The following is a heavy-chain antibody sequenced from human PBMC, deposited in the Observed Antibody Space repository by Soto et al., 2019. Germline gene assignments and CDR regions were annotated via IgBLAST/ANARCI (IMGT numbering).Heavy chain of an antibody. J-gene: IGHJ6*02. CDR2: IYSNGDT. V-gene: IGHV4-31*03. D-gene: IGHD6-6*01. CDR3: ARRGGSSSGYYYYAMDV. CDR1: SDSMNSGGYY. Sequence: PSETLSLTCSVSSDSMNSGGYYWSWIRRHPGKGLEWIGYIYSNGDTYYNPSLKSRVTISVDTSKNHFSLNLTSVTAADTAVYYCARRGGSSSGYYYYAMDVWGQGTTVTVSS.